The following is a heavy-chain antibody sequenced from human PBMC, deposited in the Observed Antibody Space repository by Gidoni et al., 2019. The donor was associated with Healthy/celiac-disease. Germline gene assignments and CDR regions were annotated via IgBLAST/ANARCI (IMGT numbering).Heavy chain of an antibody. J-gene: IGHJ3*02. Sequence: QVQLQQWGAGLLKPSETLSLTCAVYGGSFSGYYWSWIRQPPGKGLEWIGEINHSGSTNYNPSLKSRVTISVDTSKNQFSLKLSSVTAADTAVYYCARGLRWRQGARGAAFDIWGQGTMVTVSS. D-gene: IGHD4-17*01. CDR3: ARGLRWRQGARGAAFDI. CDR2: INHSGST. V-gene: IGHV4-34*01. CDR1: GGSFSGYY.